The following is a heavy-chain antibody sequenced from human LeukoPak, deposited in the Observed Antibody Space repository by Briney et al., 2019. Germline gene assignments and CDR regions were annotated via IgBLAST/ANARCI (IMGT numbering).Heavy chain of an antibody. CDR1: GYSFTSYW. J-gene: IGHJ6*02. V-gene: IGHV5-51*01. Sequence: GESLKISRKGSGYSFTSYWIGWVRQLPGKGLEWMGIIYPGDSDTRYSPSFQGQVTISADKSISTAYLQWSSLKASDTAMYYCAASAGTAYYYYGMDVWGQGTTVTVSS. D-gene: IGHD6-13*01. CDR3: AASAGTAYYYYGMDV. CDR2: IYPGDSDT.